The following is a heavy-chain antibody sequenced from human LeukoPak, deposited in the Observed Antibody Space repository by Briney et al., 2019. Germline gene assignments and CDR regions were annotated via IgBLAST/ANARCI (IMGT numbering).Heavy chain of an antibody. CDR1: GYTFTSYA. D-gene: IGHD3-22*01. J-gene: IGHJ4*02. V-gene: IGHV1-3*03. CDR3: ARGLLLKEEYYYDSSGYYFGY. Sequence: ASVKVSCKASGYTFTSYAMHWVRQAPGQRLEWMGRINAGNGNTKYSQEFQGRVTITRDTSASTAYMELSSLRSEDMAVYYCARGLLLKEEYYYDSSGYYFGYWGQGTLVTVSS. CDR2: INAGNGNT.